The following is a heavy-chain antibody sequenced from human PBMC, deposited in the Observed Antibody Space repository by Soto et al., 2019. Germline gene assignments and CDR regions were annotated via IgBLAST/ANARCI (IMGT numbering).Heavy chain of an antibody. Sequence: QVQLQQSGPGLVKPSQTLSLTCAISGDSVSSNSVAWNWIRQSPSRVLEWLGRTYYRSKWYNDCAVSVKSRITINPDTSKNQFALQLNSVTPEDTAAYYCARGSGGSCPRRFDPWGQGTLVTVSS. CDR2: TYYRSKWYN. V-gene: IGHV6-1*01. CDR3: ARGSGGSCPRRFDP. J-gene: IGHJ5*02. D-gene: IGHD2-15*01. CDR1: GDSVSSNSVA.